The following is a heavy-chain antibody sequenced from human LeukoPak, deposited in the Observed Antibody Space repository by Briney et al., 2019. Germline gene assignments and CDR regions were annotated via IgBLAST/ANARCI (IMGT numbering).Heavy chain of an antibody. CDR1: GFTFRDAA. Sequence: PGGSLTLSCAAYGFTFRDAAMTWVRQAPGKGLEWVSLISSSGANAYYADSVKGRFTISRDNSKNTLYLQMNNLRGEDTAEYYCAKDKELASWGQGTLVTVSS. CDR2: ISSSGANA. CDR3: AKDKELAS. V-gene: IGHV3-23*01. J-gene: IGHJ5*02. D-gene: IGHD1-26*01.